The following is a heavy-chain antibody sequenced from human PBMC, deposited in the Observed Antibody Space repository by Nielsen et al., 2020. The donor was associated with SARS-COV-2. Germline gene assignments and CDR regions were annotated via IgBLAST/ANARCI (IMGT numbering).Heavy chain of an antibody. Sequence: ASVKVSCKASGYIFTSYHIHWVREVPGQGLEWMGWISRNNGKTQYAQKFQGRVTMTTDTSTTTAYMELRSLRSDDTAVYYCARAVGDDYVWGSYHPPRVDRWGQGTLVTVSS. V-gene: IGHV1-18*04. CDR1: GYIFTSYH. CDR3: ARAVGDDYVWGSYHPPRVDR. J-gene: IGHJ5*02. D-gene: IGHD3-16*02. CDR2: ISRNNGKT.